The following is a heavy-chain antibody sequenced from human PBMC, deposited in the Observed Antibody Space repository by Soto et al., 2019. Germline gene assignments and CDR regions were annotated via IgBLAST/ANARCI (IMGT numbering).Heavy chain of an antibody. CDR1: GFTFSSYA. Sequence: QVQLVESGGGVVLPGRSLRLSCAASGFTFSSYAMHWIRQPPGEGLEWVAVVSYDENNKFCADSVKGRFTISRDNSKNTVHLQMNSLRAEDTAVYYCSRGAGITETGAHYYYGMDVWCQGTTVTVSS. D-gene: IGHD6-13*01. V-gene: IGHV3-30-3*01. CDR3: SRGAGITETGAHYYYGMDV. J-gene: IGHJ6*02. CDR2: VSYDENNK.